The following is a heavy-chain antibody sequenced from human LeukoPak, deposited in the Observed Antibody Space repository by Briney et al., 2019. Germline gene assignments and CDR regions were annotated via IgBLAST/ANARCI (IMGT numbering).Heavy chain of an antibody. CDR2: IDWNGDST. V-gene: IGHV3-20*01. J-gene: IGHJ2*01. CDR1: GFIFNDYG. Sequence: SGGSLRLSCAVSGFIFNDYGMNWVRQAPGKGLEWVSSIDWNGDSTEYADSVKGRFTISRDNAKKSLFLQRNSLRAEDTALYHCARKARGYWYFDLWGRGTLVTVSS. D-gene: IGHD3-10*01. CDR3: ARKARGYWYFDL.